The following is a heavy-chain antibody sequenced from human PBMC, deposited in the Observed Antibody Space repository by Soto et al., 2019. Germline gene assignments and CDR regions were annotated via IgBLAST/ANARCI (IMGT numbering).Heavy chain of an antibody. D-gene: IGHD2-2*01. J-gene: IGHJ6*02. CDR2: IDPSDSYT. V-gene: IGHV5-10-1*01. CDR1: GYSFTSYW. Sequence: GESLKISCKGSGYSFTSYWISWVRQMPGKGLEWMGRIDPSDSYTNYSPSFQGHVTISADKSISTAYLQWSSLKASDTAMYYCTRLRLLKNVVYCSTTSCTDTRNYYCMDVWGQGTMVTVSS. CDR3: TRLRLLKNVVYCSTTSCTDTRNYYCMDV.